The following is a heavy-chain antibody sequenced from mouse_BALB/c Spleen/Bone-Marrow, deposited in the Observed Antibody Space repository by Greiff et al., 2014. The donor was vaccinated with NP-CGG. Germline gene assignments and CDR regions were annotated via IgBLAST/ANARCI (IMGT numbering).Heavy chain of an antibody. CDR2: IYPYSGGT. CDR3: ARGNWDFAY. CDR1: GYTFTDHN. J-gene: IGHJ3*01. V-gene: IGHV1S29*02. Sequence: EVQLQQSGPELVRPGASVKISCKASGYTFTDHNIYWVKQSHGKSLEWIGYIYPYSGGTGYNQKFKSKATLTVDNSSTTAYMELRSLTSEDSAVYYCARGNWDFAYWGQGTLVTVST. D-gene: IGHD4-1*01.